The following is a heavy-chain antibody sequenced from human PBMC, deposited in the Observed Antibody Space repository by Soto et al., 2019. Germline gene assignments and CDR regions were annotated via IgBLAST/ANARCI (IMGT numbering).Heavy chain of an antibody. J-gene: IGHJ4*02. CDR1: GGSFTSNNW. V-gene: IGHV4-4*02. Sequence: SETLSLTCAVSGGSFTSNNWWTWVRPPPGQGLEWIGEIYRTGSNNYNPSLKSRVTISLDKSENQFSLKVTSLTAADTAVYYCASRDPGTSVDYWGQGTLVTVSS. CDR3: ASRDPGTSVDY. CDR2: IYRTGSN. D-gene: IGHD1-7*01.